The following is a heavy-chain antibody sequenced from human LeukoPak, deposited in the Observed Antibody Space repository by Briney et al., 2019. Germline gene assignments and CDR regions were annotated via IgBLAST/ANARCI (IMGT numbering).Heavy chain of an antibody. Sequence: PSGTLSLTCAVSGGAISNSNWWSWVRQPPGKGLEWIGEIYHSGRDNYNPSLKSRVTISIDTSNNQFSLKLSSVTAADTAVYYCASGGDPHYFDYWGQGTLVTVSS. D-gene: IGHD2-21*02. V-gene: IGHV4-4*02. J-gene: IGHJ4*02. CDR2: IYHSGRD. CDR3: ASGGDPHYFDY. CDR1: GGAISNSNW.